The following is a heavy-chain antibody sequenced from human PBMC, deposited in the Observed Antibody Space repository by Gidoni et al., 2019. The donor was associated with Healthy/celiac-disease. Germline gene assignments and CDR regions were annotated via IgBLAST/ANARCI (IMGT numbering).Heavy chain of an antibody. Sequence: QVQLVQSAAEVEKHGSAVKVSCKASGGTLSSYAISWVRQAPGQGLEWMGGIIPTIGTANYAQKCQGRVTSTADESTSTADMELSSLRAEDTAVYYCALATMNYYYYYMDVWGKGTTVTVSS. J-gene: IGHJ6*03. CDR2: IIPTIGTA. D-gene: IGHD5-12*01. CDR3: ALATMNYYYYYMDV. V-gene: IGHV1-69*01. CDR1: GGTLSSYA.